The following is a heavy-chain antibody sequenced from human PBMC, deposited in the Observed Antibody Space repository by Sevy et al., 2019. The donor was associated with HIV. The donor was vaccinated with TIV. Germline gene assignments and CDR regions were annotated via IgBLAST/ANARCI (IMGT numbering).Heavy chain of an antibody. CDR1: GFTFDDYA. J-gene: IGHJ4*02. D-gene: IGHD5-12*01. Sequence: GGSLRPSCAASGFTFDDYAMHWVRQAPGKGLEWVSGLGRHSGTIGYADSVKGRFTISRDNARNSLYLQMNSLRAEDTASYYCVKDKVDGDSGYGLFDFWGQGTLVTVSS. V-gene: IGHV3-9*01. CDR3: VKDKVDGDSGYGLFDF. CDR2: LGRHSGTI.